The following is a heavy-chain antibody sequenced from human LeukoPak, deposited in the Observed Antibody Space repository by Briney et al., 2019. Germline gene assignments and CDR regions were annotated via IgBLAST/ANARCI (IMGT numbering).Heavy chain of an antibody. J-gene: IGHJ2*01. CDR3: AKALNYWYFDL. Sequence: GSLRLSCAASGFTFSSYDMSWVRQAPGKGLEWVSASGGDGGSTYTDSVKGRFTISRDNSKNTLYLQMNSLRAEDTATYYCAKALNYWYFDLWGRGNLVTVSS. CDR1: GFTFSSYD. V-gene: IGHV3-23*01. CDR2: SGGDGGST.